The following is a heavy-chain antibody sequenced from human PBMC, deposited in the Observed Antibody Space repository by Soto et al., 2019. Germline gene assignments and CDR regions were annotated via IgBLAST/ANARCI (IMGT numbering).Heavy chain of an antibody. CDR1: GYTFTGYY. V-gene: IGHV1-2*02. J-gene: IGHJ6*02. Sequence: GASVKVSCKASGYTFTGYYIHWVRPAPGQRLEWMGYINPNSGGPNYAQKFQGRVTMTRYTSISIAYMELSRLRSDDTAVYFCARDYWSGDRYYYGMDVWGQGTTVTVSS. CDR2: INPNSGGP. D-gene: IGHD3-3*01. CDR3: ARDYWSGDRYYYGMDV.